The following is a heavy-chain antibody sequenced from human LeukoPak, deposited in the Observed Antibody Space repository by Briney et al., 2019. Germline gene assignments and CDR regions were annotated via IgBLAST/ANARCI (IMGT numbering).Heavy chain of an antibody. D-gene: IGHD3-9*01. J-gene: IGHJ4*02. V-gene: IGHV3-74*01. Sequence: PGGSLRLSCAASGFIFSNYCMHWVRQAPGKGLVWVSRICSDGSKTDYADSVKGRFTISRDNAKNTLSLQMNSLRAEDTAVYYCTKDFEAATGCWGQGTLVSVSS. CDR1: GFIFSNYC. CDR3: TKDFEAATGC. CDR2: ICSDGSKT.